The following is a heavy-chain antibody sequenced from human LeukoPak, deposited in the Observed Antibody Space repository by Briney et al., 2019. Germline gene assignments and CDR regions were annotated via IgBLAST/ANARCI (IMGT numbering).Heavy chain of an antibody. V-gene: IGHV3-66*01. CDR1: GSTVSNNY. D-gene: IGHD4-17*01. CDR2: IYSGGST. Sequence: GGSLRLSCAASGSTVSNNYMSWVRQAPGKGLEWVSDIYSGGSTHYADSVKGRFTISRDKSKNTLYLQMNSLRAEDTAVYYCARVFGDYTTRGMDVWGQGTTVTVSS. CDR3: ARVFGDYTTRGMDV. J-gene: IGHJ6*02.